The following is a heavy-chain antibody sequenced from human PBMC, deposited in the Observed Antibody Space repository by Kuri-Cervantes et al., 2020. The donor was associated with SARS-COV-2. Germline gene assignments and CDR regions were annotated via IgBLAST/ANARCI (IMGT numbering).Heavy chain of an antibody. CDR2: MNPNSGGT. Sequence: ASVKVSCKASGYTFTGYYMHWVRQAPGQGLEWMGWMNPNSGGTNYAQKFQGWVTMTRDTSTSTVYTELSGLRSDDTAVYYCSRGPAWGYFWGSDHGGGDSFDIWGQGTMVTVSS. D-gene: IGHD3-16*02. CDR1: GYTFTGYY. V-gene: IGHV1-2*04. J-gene: IGHJ3*02. CDR3: SRGPAWGYFWGSDHGGGDSFDI.